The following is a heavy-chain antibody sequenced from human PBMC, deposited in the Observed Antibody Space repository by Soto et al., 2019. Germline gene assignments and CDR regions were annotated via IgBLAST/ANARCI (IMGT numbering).Heavy chain of an antibody. J-gene: IGHJ3*02. V-gene: IGHV3-72*01. CDR2: SRTKGNTYTT. Sequence: GGSLRLSCAASGFTLSDHYMDWVRQAPGKGLEWVGRSRTKGNTYTTEYAASVKGRFTISRDDSKNSLYLQMNSLKTEDTAVYYCAREDYSDTFDIWGQGTMVTVSS. CDR3: AREDYSDTFDI. D-gene: IGHD2-15*01. CDR1: GFTLSDHY.